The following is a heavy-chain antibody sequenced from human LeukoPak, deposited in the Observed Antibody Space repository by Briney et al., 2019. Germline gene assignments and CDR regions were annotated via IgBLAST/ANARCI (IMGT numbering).Heavy chain of an antibody. CDR3: TTAGRYGYYFDY. Sequence: GGSLRLSCAASGFTFSNAWMSWVPPAPGKGLEWVGRIKSKTDGGTTDYAAPVKGRFTISRDDSKNTLYLQMNSLKTEDTAVYYCTTAGRYGYYFDYWGQGTLVTVSS. CDR2: IKSKTDGGTT. V-gene: IGHV3-15*01. CDR1: GFTFSNAW. D-gene: IGHD4-17*01. J-gene: IGHJ4*02.